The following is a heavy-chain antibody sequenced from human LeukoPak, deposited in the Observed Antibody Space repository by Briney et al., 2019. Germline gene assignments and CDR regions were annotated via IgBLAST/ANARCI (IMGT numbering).Heavy chain of an antibody. V-gene: IGHV1-46*01. CDR1: GYTFTSYY. Sequence: ASVKVSCKASGYTFTSYYMHWVRQAPGQGLEWMGIINPSGGSTSYAQKFQGRVTVTRDTSTSTVYMELSSLRSEDTAVYFCASQNWGFDYWGQGTLVTVSS. D-gene: IGHD7-27*01. J-gene: IGHJ4*02. CDR2: INPSGGST. CDR3: ASQNWGFDY.